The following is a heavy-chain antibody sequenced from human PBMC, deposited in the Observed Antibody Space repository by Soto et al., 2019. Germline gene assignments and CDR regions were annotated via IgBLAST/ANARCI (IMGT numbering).Heavy chain of an antibody. V-gene: IGHV3-7*01. D-gene: IGHD5-18*01. CDR1: GFTFSNFG. Sequence: PGGSLRLSCAASGFTFSNFGMHWVRQAPGKGLEWVANIKEDGSEKYHVDSVKGRFTISRDNAKNSLYLQMNSLRVEDTAVYYCARGVYSLDYWGQGSLVTVSS. CDR2: IKEDGSEK. CDR3: ARGVYSLDY. J-gene: IGHJ4*02.